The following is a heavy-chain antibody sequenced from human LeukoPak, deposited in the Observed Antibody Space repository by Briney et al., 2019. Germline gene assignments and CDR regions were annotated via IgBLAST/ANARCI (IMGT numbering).Heavy chain of an antibody. D-gene: IGHD4-17*01. Sequence: GGSLRLSCAASGFTFSSYSMNGVRQAPGKGLEWVSSISSSSSYIYYADSVKGRFTISRDNAKNSLYLQMNSLRAEDTAVYYCARDPSNYGDYFQYYFDYWGQGTLVTVSS. CDR1: GFTFSSYS. CDR2: ISSSSSYI. CDR3: ARDPSNYGDYFQYYFDY. V-gene: IGHV3-21*01. J-gene: IGHJ4*02.